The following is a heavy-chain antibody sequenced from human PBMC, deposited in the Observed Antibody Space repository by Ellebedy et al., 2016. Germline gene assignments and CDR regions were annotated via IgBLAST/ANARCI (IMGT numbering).Heavy chain of an antibody. J-gene: IGHJ5*02. CDR2: IYYSGST. Sequence: SETLSLTXTVSGYSISSGYYWGWTRQPPGKGLEWIGSIYYSGSTYYNPSLKSRVTISVDTSKNQFSLKLSSVTAADTAVYYCARGCEGLWFGELSNWFDPWGQGTLVTVSS. CDR1: GYSISSGYY. D-gene: IGHD3-10*01. V-gene: IGHV4-38-2*02. CDR3: ARGCEGLWFGELSNWFDP.